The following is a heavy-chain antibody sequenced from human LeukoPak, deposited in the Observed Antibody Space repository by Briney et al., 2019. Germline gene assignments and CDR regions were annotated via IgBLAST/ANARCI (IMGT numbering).Heavy chain of an antibody. Sequence: PGGSLRLSCAASGFTLSNYAMSWVRQAPGKGLEWVSGIRGSGGSTYYADSVKGRITISRDNSKNTLYLQMNSLRAEDTAVYYCAKSFESYSSSSIDYYLDVWGKGTTVSVSS. J-gene: IGHJ6*03. D-gene: IGHD6-6*01. CDR3: AKSFESYSSSSIDYYLDV. CDR1: GFTLSNYA. CDR2: IRGSGGST. V-gene: IGHV3-23*01.